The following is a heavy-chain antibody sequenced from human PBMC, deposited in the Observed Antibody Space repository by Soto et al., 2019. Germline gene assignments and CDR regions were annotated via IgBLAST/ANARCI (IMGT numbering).Heavy chain of an antibody. Sequence: GGSLRLSCAASGFSFSSYGMHWVRQAPGKGLEWVAVISYDGSNKYYADSVKGRFTISRDNSKNTLYLQMNSLRAEDTAVYYCAKDHRIWGYSGYDGDFDYWGQGTLVTVSS. CDR3: AKDHRIWGYSGYDGDFDY. V-gene: IGHV3-30*18. D-gene: IGHD5-12*01. CDR1: GFSFSSYG. J-gene: IGHJ4*02. CDR2: ISYDGSNK.